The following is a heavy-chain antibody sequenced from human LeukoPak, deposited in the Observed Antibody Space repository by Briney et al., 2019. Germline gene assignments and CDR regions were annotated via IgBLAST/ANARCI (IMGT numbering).Heavy chain of an antibody. Sequence: TGGSLRLSCAASGFTFSSYEMNWVRQAPGKGLEWVSYISSSGSTIYYADSVKGRFTISRDNAKNSLYLQMNSLIAEDTAVYYCARDANSYGYSVDYFDYWGQGTLVTVSS. CDR1: GFTFSSYE. CDR3: ARDANSYGYSVDYFDY. V-gene: IGHV3-48*03. CDR2: ISSSGSTI. D-gene: IGHD5-18*01. J-gene: IGHJ4*02.